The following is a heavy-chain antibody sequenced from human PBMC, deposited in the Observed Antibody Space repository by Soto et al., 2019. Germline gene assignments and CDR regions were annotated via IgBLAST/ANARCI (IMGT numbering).Heavy chain of an antibody. Sequence: GGSLRLSCAASGFTFSSYSMNWVRQAPGKGLEWVSSISSSSSYIYYADSVKGRFTISRDNAKNSLYLQMNSLRAEDTAVYYCAKDYGDYQGYFDFWGQGALVTVSS. J-gene: IGHJ4*02. CDR3: AKDYGDYQGYFDF. V-gene: IGHV3-21*04. CDR2: ISSSSSYI. CDR1: GFTFSSYS. D-gene: IGHD4-17*01.